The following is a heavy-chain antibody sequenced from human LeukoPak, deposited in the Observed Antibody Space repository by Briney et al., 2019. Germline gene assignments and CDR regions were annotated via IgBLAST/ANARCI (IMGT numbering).Heavy chain of an antibody. Sequence: GGSLRLSCAASGFTFSNYAMHWVRQAPGKGLEWVAVISYDEDYKNYADSVKGRFTISRDNFKNTLYLQMNSLRAEDTSTYFCVREGSLGMDVWGKGTTVIVSS. CDR1: GFTFSNYA. V-gene: IGHV3-30*03. J-gene: IGHJ6*03. CDR3: VREGSLGMDV. CDR2: ISYDEDYK.